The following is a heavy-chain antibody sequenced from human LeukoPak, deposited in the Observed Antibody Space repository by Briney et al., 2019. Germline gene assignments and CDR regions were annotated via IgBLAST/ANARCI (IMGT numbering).Heavy chain of an antibody. V-gene: IGHV6-1*01. D-gene: IGHD4-23*01. Sequence: SQTLSLTCAIPGDSVSSNSAAWNWIRQSPSRGLEWLGRTYYRSKRHNDYAVSVKSRITINPDTSKNQFSLQLNSVTPEDTAVYYCARGVGVGGNGNAFDIWGQGTMVTVSS. CDR1: GDSVSSNSAA. CDR3: ARGVGVGGNGNAFDI. CDR2: TYYRSKRHN. J-gene: IGHJ3*02.